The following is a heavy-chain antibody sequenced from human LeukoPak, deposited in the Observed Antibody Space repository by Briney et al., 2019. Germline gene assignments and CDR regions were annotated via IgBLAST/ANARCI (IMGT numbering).Heavy chain of an antibody. D-gene: IGHD2-2*01. CDR1: GXSISSGDYY. J-gene: IGHJ2*01. CDR3: ARRYCTSTSCYGYFDL. Sequence: SQTLSLTCTVSGXSISSGDYYWSWIRQPPGKGLERIGYIYYSGSTYYNPSLKSRVTISVDTSKNQFSLKLSSVTAADTAVYYCARRYCTSTSCYGYFDLWGRGTLVTVSS. CDR2: IYYSGST. V-gene: IGHV4-30-4*01.